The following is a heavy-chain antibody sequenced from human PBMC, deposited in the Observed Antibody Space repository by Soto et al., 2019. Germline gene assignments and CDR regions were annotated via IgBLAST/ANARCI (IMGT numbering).Heavy chain of an antibody. D-gene: IGHD6-13*01. Sequence: ASVKVSCKASGYTFTGYYMHWVRQAPGQGLEWMGWINPNSGGTNYAQKFQGRVTMTRDTSISTAYMELSRPRSDDTAVYYCARVPYSSSWYYFDYWGQGTLVTVSS. CDR3: ARVPYSSSWYYFDY. CDR2: INPNSGGT. J-gene: IGHJ4*02. V-gene: IGHV1-2*02. CDR1: GYTFTGYY.